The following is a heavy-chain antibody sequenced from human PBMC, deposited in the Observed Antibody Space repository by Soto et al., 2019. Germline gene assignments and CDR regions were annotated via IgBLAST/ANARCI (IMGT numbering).Heavy chain of an antibody. Sequence: QVQLQESGPGLVKPSQTLSLTCTVSGGSISSGDYYWSWIRQPPGKGLEWIGYIYYSGSTYYNPSLKGRVTMPVDTSKNQFSLKLSSVTAADTAVYYCARRVVVVAATLGGGGFDPWGQGTLVTVSS. D-gene: IGHD2-15*01. J-gene: IGHJ5*02. CDR1: GGSISSGDYY. CDR3: ARRVVVVAATLGGGGFDP. V-gene: IGHV4-30-4*01. CDR2: IYYSGST.